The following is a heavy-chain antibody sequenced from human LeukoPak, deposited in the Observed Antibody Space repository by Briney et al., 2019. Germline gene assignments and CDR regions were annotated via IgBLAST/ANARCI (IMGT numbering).Heavy chain of an antibody. CDR1: GGSFSGYY. Sequence: SETLSLTCAVYGGSFSGYYWSWIRQPPGKGLEWIGEINHSGSTNYNPSLKSRVTISVDTSKNQFSLKLSSVTAADTAVYYCARAAYSGSYHSDYWGQGTLVTVSS. D-gene: IGHD1-26*01. V-gene: IGHV4-34*01. CDR3: ARAAYSGSYHSDY. J-gene: IGHJ4*02. CDR2: INHSGST.